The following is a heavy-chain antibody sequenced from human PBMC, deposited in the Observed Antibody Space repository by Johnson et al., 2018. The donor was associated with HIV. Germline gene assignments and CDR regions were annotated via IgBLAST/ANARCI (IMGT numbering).Heavy chain of an antibody. D-gene: IGHD5/OR15-5a*01. V-gene: IGHV3-13*01. CDR1: GFTFSSYD. J-gene: IGHJ3*02. CDR2: IGTAGDT. Sequence: VQLVESGGGVVQPGRSLRLSCAASGFTFSSYDMHWVRQATGKGLEWVSAIGTAGDTYYPGSVKGRFTISRENAKNTLYLQMNSLRAEDTAVYYCALYPPDAFDIWGQGTMVTVSS. CDR3: ALYPPDAFDI.